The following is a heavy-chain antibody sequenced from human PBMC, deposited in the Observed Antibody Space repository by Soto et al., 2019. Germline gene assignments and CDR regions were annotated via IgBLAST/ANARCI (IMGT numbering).Heavy chain of an antibody. CDR2: ISSSGSTI. Sequence: PGGSLRLSCAASGFTFSSYEMNWVRQAPGKGLEWVSYISSSGSTIYYADSVKGRFTISRDNAKNSLYLQMNSLRAEDTAVYYCARDHPGIAAAGTFDYWGQGTLVTVSS. V-gene: IGHV3-48*03. CDR1: GFTFSSYE. CDR3: ARDHPGIAAAGTFDY. D-gene: IGHD6-13*01. J-gene: IGHJ4*02.